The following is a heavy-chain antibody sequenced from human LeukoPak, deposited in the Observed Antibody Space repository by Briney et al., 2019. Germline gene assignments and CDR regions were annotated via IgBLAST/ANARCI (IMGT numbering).Heavy chain of an antibody. V-gene: IGHV3-74*01. CDR3: AAVVRSGSPFDY. CDR1: GFTFSSYW. D-gene: IGHD6-25*01. CDR2: INGDGSST. J-gene: IGHJ4*02. Sequence: GGSLRLSCAAPGFTFSSYWVHWVRQAPGKGLVWVSRINGDGSSTSYADSVKGRFTISRDNAKNTLYLQMTSLRVEDTAVYYCAAVVRSGSPFDYWGQGTLVTVSS.